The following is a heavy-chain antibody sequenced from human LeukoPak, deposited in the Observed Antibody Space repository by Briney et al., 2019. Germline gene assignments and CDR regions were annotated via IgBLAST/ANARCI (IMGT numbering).Heavy chain of an antibody. CDR2: IIGRGDTT. CDR3: AKAPPPGYYYYAMDV. J-gene: IGHJ6*02. D-gene: IGHD2-15*01. CDR1: GFTFSSYA. V-gene: IGHV3-23*01. Sequence: GGSLRLSCAASGFTFSSYAMSWVRQAPGKGLEWVSAIIGRGDTTYYADSVKGRFTISRDNSKNTLYLQMNSLRVEDTAVYYCAKAPPPGYYYYAMDVWGQGTTVTVSS.